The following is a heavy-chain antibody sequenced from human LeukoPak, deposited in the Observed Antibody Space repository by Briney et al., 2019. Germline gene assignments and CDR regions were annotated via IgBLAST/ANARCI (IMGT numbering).Heavy chain of an antibody. CDR3: ARDVTPHV. CDR2: IYHSGST. J-gene: IGHJ4*02. Sequence: SETLSLTCAVSGGSISSGGYSWSWIRQPPGKGLEWIGYIYHSGSTYYNPSLKSRVTISGDTSKNQLSLRLSSVTAADTAVYYCARDVTPHVWGQGILVTVSS. V-gene: IGHV4-30-2*01. CDR1: GGSISSGGYS.